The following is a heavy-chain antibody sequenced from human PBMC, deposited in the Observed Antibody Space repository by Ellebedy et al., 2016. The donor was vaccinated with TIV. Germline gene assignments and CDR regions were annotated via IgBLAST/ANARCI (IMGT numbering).Heavy chain of an antibody. D-gene: IGHD3-9*01. CDR1: YGSISSYY. Sequence: MPGGSLRLSCTVSYGSISSYYWSWIRYPPGKGLEWLGEINHSGSPNYNPSLKIRVTISVDTSKNQFSLKLSSVTAADTAVYFWASAHGRILTGYYKTFYGMDVWGQGTTVTISS. J-gene: IGHJ6*02. CDR3: ASAHGRILTGYYKTFYGMDV. V-gene: IGHV4-34*01. CDR2: INHSGSP.